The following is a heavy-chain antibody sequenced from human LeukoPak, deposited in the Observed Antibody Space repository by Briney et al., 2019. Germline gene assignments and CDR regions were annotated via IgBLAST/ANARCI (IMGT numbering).Heavy chain of an antibody. D-gene: IGHD6-19*01. J-gene: IGHJ4*02. CDR3: AKDRIAVAGFDY. V-gene: IGHV3-23*01. CDR2: ISGSGGST. Sequence: GGSLRLSCAASGFAFSSYAMSWVRQAPGKGLEWVSAISGSGGSTYYADSVKGRFAISRDNSKNTLYLQMNSLRAEDTAVYYCAKDRIAVAGFDYWGQGTLVTVSS. CDR1: GFAFSSYA.